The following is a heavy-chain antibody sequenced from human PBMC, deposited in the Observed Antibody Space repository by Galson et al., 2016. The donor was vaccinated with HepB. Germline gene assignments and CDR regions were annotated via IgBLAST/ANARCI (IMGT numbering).Heavy chain of an antibody. J-gene: IGHJ4*02. CDR1: GYSCPNYW. CDR3: ARRAAAGQENFDY. D-gene: IGHD6-13*01. Sequence: QSGAAVKRPGESLLVSIPCSGYSCPNYWISCVCQMPGKGLEKMGIIYPGNSDTKYSPTFQGPVTISADNSISTAYLQWSSLKASDTAIYYCARRAAAGQENFDYWGQGTLVTVSS. V-gene: IGHV5-51*01. CDR2: IYPGNSDT.